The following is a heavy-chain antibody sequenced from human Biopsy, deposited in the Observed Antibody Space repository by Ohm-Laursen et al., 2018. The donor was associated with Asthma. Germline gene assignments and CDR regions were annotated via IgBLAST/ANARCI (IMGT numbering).Heavy chain of an antibody. Sequence: ASVKVSCKISGYSLTDLSMHWVRQAPGQGLEWMGGHDHEEGGAVNARRFQGRVTMTEDTSTDTAYMELSSLSSDDTAVYYCASDFPKDYVRYNFQFWGQGTLVTASS. D-gene: IGHD4-17*01. J-gene: IGHJ4*02. CDR1: GYSLTDLS. CDR2: HDHEEGGA. V-gene: IGHV1-24*01. CDR3: ASDFPKDYVRYNFQF.